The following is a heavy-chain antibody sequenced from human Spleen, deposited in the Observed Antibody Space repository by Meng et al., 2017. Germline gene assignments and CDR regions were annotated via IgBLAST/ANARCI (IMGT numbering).Heavy chain of an antibody. J-gene: IGHJ3*02. D-gene: IGHD6-19*01. Sequence: GESLKISCAASGFTFSSYWMSWVRQAPGKGLEWVANIKQDGSEKYYVDSVKGRFTISRDYAKNSLYLQMNSLRAEDTAVYYCASGQWLGAAFDIWGQGTMVTVSS. CDR3: ASGQWLGAAFDI. CDR1: GFTFSSYW. CDR2: IKQDGSEK. V-gene: IGHV3-7*01.